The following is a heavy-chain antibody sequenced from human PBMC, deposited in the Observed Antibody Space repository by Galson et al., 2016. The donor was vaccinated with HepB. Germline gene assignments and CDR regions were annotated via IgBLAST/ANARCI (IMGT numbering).Heavy chain of an antibody. Sequence: SLRLSCAASGFTFSSYVMHWFRQAPGKGLEWVAIILYDGSNKYYAVSVKGRFTISRDSSKNTLYLQMNSLRAEDTAVYYCARNRHCSGGSCYGAWGQGTLVTVSS. D-gene: IGHD2-15*01. V-gene: IGHV3-30*14. CDR3: ARNRHCSGGSCYGA. CDR1: GFTFSSYV. J-gene: IGHJ5*02. CDR2: ILYDGSNK.